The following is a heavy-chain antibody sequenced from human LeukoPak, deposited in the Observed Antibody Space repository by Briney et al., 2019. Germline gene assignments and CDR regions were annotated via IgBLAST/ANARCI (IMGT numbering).Heavy chain of an antibody. D-gene: IGHD1-1*01. Sequence: GSLRLSCAASGFTFSSYSMNWVRQAPGKGLEWVSYISSSSSTIYYADSVKGRFTISRDNAKNSLYLQMNSLRAEDTAVYYCARDRGQLDAFDIWGQGTMVTVSS. J-gene: IGHJ3*02. V-gene: IGHV3-48*01. CDR2: ISSSSSTI. CDR1: GFTFSSYS. CDR3: ARDRGQLDAFDI.